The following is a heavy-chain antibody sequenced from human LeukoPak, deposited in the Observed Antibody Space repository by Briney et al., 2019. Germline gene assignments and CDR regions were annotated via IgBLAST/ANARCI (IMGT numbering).Heavy chain of an antibody. V-gene: IGHV4-4*07. J-gene: IGHJ4*02. D-gene: IGHD4-17*01. Sequence: PSETLSLTCTVSGGSISSYYWSWIRQPAGKGLEWIGRIYSSGSTNYNPSLKSRVTMSVDTSKNRFSLKLSSVTAADTAVYYCAREWTDYGDYLFDYWGQGTLVTVSS. CDR1: GGSISSYY. CDR3: AREWTDYGDYLFDY. CDR2: IYSSGST.